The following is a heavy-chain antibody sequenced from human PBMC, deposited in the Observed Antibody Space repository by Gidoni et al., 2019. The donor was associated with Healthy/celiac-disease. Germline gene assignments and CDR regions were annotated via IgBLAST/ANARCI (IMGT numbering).Heavy chain of an antibody. J-gene: IGHJ6*02. D-gene: IGHD4-17*01. CDR3: AREPLTDYGDYDFDYYYGMDV. Sequence: QVQLVESGGGVVQPGRSLRLSCDASGFTFSSYAMHWVRQAPGKGLDLVAVISYDGSNKYYADSVKGLFTISRDNSKNTLYLQMNSLRAEDTAVYYCAREPLTDYGDYDFDYYYGMDVWGQGTTVTVSS. CDR2: ISYDGSNK. CDR1: GFTFSSYA. V-gene: IGHV3-30-3*01.